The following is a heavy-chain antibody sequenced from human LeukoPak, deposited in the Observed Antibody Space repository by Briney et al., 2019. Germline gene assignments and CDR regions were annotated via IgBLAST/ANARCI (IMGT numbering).Heavy chain of an antibody. CDR1: GFTFSSYA. V-gene: IGHV3-23*01. Sequence: PGGSLRLSCAASGFTFSSYAMSWVRQAPGKGLEWVSAISGSGGSTYYADSVKGRFTISRDNSKNTLYLQMNSLRDEDSAAYYCARVYLERLTAGYFDHWGQGTWVTASP. CDR2: ISGSGGST. D-gene: IGHD2-8*01. CDR3: ARVYLERLTAGYFDH. J-gene: IGHJ4*02.